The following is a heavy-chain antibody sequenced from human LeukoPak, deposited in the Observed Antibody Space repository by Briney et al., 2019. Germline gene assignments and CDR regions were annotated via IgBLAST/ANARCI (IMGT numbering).Heavy chain of an antibody. V-gene: IGHV1-18*01. D-gene: IGHD1-26*01. CDR3: ARIFEWHGRATDDY. Sequence: ASVKVSCKASGYTFTNYGITWVRQAPGQGLEWMGWISTYNGNTNYAQKLQGRVTMTTDTSTSTAYMELSSLRSEDTAVYYCARIFEWHGRATDDYWGQGTLVTVSS. J-gene: IGHJ4*02. CDR1: GYTFTNYG. CDR2: ISTYNGNT.